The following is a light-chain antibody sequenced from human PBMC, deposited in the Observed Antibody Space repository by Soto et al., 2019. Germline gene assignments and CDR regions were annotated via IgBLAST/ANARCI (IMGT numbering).Light chain of an antibody. J-gene: IGKJ1*01. CDR3: QQYKDWWT. CDR1: QSVSSN. V-gene: IGKV3-15*01. Sequence: IVMTQSPATLSVSPGERATLSCRASQSVSSNLAWYQQKPGQAPRLLIYGASSRATGIPARFSGSGSGTGLTLTISSLQSEDFAVYFCQQYKDWWTFGQGTKVEI. CDR2: GAS.